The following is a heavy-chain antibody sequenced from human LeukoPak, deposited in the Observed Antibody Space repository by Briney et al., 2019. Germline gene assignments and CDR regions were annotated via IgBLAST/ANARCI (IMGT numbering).Heavy chain of an antibody. Sequence: GGSLRLSCAASGFTFSSYEMNWVRQAPGQGLEWVSYISNSGSTIYYADSVKGRFTISRDNAKNSLYLQMNSLRAEDTAVYYCARYLRYCTDGVCYALDYWGQGTLVTVSS. D-gene: IGHD2-8*01. CDR1: GFTFSSYE. CDR2: ISNSGSTI. J-gene: IGHJ4*02. CDR3: ARYLRYCTDGVCYALDY. V-gene: IGHV3-48*03.